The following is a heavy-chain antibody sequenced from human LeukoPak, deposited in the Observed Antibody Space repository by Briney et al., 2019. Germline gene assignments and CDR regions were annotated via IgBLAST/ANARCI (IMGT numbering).Heavy chain of an antibody. D-gene: IGHD1-26*01. CDR3: AKDYQYSVDY. CDR1: GFTFSSYS. V-gene: IGHV3-48*01. CDR2: ISSSSSTI. Sequence: PGGSLRLSCAASGFTFSSYSMNSVRQAPGKGLEWVSYISSSSSTIYYADSVKGRFTISRDNAKNSLYLQMNSLRAEDTAVYYCAKDYQYSVDYWGQGTLVTVSS. J-gene: IGHJ4*02.